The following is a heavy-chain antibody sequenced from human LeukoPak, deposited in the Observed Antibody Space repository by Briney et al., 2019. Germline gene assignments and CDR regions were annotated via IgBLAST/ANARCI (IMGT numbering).Heavy chain of an antibody. CDR3: AREGGENSRYDYVFGY. V-gene: IGHV1-69*04. J-gene: IGHJ4*02. Sequence: SVKVSCKASGGTFSSDAISWVRQAPGQGLEWMGRIIPILGIANYAQKFQGRVTITADKSTSTAYMELSSLRSEDTAVYYCAREGGENSRYDYVFGYWGQGTPVTVSS. D-gene: IGHD5-12*01. CDR2: IIPILGIA. CDR1: GGTFSSDA.